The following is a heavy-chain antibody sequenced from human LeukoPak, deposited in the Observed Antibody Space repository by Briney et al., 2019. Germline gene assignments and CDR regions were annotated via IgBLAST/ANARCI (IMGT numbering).Heavy chain of an antibody. CDR2: FDPEDGET. V-gene: IGHV1-24*01. D-gene: IGHD3-10*02. J-gene: IGHJ4*02. CDR3: ATMFELQYYFDY. Sequence: ASVKVSCKVSGYTLTELSMHWVRQAPGRGLEWMGGFDPEDGETIYAQKFQGRVTMTEDTSTDTAYMELSSLRSEDTAVYYCATMFELQYYFDYWGQGTLVTVSS. CDR1: GYTLTELS.